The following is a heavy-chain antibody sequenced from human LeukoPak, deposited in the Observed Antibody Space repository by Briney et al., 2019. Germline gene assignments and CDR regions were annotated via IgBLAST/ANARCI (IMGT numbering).Heavy chain of an antibody. D-gene: IGHD4-17*01. V-gene: IGHV1-46*01. CDR1: GYTFTSYY. J-gene: IGHJ4*02. CDR2: INPSGGST. CDR3: ARDLFAEVTTTEFDY. Sequence: GASVKVSCKTSGYTFTSYYMHWVRQAPGQGLEWMGIINPSGGSTTYALKFQGRVTMTKDTSTSTVYMELNSLRSEDTAVYYCARDLFAEVTTTEFDYWGQGTLVTVSS.